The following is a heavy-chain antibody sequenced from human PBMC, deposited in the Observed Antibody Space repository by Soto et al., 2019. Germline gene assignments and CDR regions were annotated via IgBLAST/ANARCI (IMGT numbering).Heavy chain of an antibody. CDR2: TYYRSKWYN. CDR1: GDSVSSNSAA. J-gene: IGHJ6*02. Sequence: SQTRSLACVISGDSVSSNSAAWSWIRQSPSRGLEWLGRTYYRSKWYNDYAVSVKSRITINPDTSKNQFSLQLNSVTPEDTAVYYCARIGDYVWGSYRLTYYYGMDVWRQGTTVTVSS. D-gene: IGHD3-16*02. CDR3: ARIGDYVWGSYRLTYYYGMDV. V-gene: IGHV6-1*01.